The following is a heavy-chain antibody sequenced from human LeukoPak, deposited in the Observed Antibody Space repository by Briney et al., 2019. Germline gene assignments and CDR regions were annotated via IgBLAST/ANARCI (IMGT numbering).Heavy chain of an antibody. Sequence: SLNFSCKGSGYSFTSYWIGWVRQMPGKGLEGMGIIYPGDSHIRYSPSFQGQVTLSADKSISTAFLQWSSLKASDTAIYYCARNMDYYMDVWGKGTTVTVSS. CDR3: ARNMDYYMDV. CDR2: IYPGDSHI. J-gene: IGHJ6*03. CDR1: GYSFTSYW. V-gene: IGHV5-51*01.